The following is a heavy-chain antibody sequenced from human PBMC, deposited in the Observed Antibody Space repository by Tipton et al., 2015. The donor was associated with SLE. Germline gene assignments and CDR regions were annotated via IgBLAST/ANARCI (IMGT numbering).Heavy chain of an antibody. D-gene: IGHD3-3*01. CDR3: ARERIFGVFYYAMDV. Sequence: TLSLTCAVYGGSFSGYCWSWIRQPPGKGLEWIGEINHSGSTNYNPSLKSRVTISLDTSKNHFSLKLSSVTAADTAVYYCARERIFGVFYYAMDVWGQGTTVTVSS. V-gene: IGHV4-34*01. J-gene: IGHJ6*02. CDR1: GGSFSGYC. CDR2: INHSGST.